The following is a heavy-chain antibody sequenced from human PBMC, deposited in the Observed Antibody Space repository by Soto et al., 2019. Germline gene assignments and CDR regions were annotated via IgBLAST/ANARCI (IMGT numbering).Heavy chain of an antibody. CDR3: ARGRGSWEVPDY. J-gene: IGHJ4*02. V-gene: IGHV3-23*01. CDR2: ISGTGGTT. Sequence: EVRLLESGGGLVKPGGSLRLSCTASGFTFVSYAMSWVRQAPGKGLEWVSSISGTGGTTSYADSVRGRFIISRDTSPNTLKLQMNSLTADDTAVYYCARGRGSWEVPDYWGQGTPVTVSS. D-gene: IGHD1-26*01. CDR1: GFTFVSYA.